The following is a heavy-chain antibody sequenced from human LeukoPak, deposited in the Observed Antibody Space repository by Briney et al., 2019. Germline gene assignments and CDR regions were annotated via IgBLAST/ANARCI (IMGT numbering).Heavy chain of an antibody. J-gene: IGHJ4*02. V-gene: IGHV4-59*01. CDR1: GGSISSYY. CDR3: AGAAGGMRYFDY. D-gene: IGHD6-13*01. Sequence: SETLSLTCTVSGGSISSYYWSWIRQPPGKGLEWIGYMSYSGSTNYNPSLKSRVTISVDTSKNQFFLKLSSVTAADTAVYYCAGAAGGMRYFDYRGQGTLVTVSS. CDR2: MSYSGST.